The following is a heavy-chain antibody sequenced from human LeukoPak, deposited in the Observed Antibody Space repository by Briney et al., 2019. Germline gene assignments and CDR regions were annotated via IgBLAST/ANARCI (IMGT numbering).Heavy chain of an antibody. CDR2: VNDRGST. D-gene: IGHD3-16*01. CDR3: ARGVVSGRFGDDYYYMDV. J-gene: IGHJ6*03. Sequence: PSETLSLTCAVYGGSFSGHYWTWIRQPPGKGLQWIGEVNDRGSTNYNPSLKSRLTISEDKSKKQFSLRLPSVTAADTAVYYCARGVVSGRFGDDYYYMDVWGKGTTVTVSS. V-gene: IGHV4-34*01. CDR1: GGSFSGHY.